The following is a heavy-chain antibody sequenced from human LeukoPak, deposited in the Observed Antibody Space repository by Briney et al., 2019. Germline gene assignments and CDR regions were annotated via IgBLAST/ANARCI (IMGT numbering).Heavy chain of an antibody. Sequence: ASVKVSCKASGYTFTSYGISWVRQAPGQGLEWMGWISTYNSDSTYAQNLQGRVTMTTDTSTSTAYMEMRSLRSDDTAVYYCARPHSYGSTYFDCWGQGTLVTVSS. CDR2: ISTYNSDS. D-gene: IGHD4-17*01. CDR3: ARPHSYGSTYFDC. J-gene: IGHJ4*02. V-gene: IGHV1-18*01. CDR1: GYTFTSYG.